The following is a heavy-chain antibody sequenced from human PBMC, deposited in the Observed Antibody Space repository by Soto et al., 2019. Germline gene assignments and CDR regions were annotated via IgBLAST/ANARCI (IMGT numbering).Heavy chain of an antibody. V-gene: IGHV3-9*01. CDR1: GFTFDDYA. Sequence: PGGSLRLSCAASGFTFDDYAMHWVRQAPGKGLEWVSGISWNSGSIGYADSVKGRFTISRDNAKNSLYLQMNSLRAEDTALYYCAKDIGIAVAGYYFDYWGQGTLVTVSS. CDR3: AKDIGIAVAGYYFDY. D-gene: IGHD6-19*01. J-gene: IGHJ4*02. CDR2: ISWNSGSI.